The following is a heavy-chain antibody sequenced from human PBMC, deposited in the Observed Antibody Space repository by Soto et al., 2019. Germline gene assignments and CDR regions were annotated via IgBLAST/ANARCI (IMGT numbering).Heavy chain of an antibody. D-gene: IGHD3-16*02. CDR1: GYTFTSYD. Sequence: ASVKVSCKASGYTFTSYDINWERQATGQGLEWMGWMNPNSGNTGYAQKFQGRVTMTRNTSISTAYMELRSLRSEETAVYYCAVWGSYRTFDYWGQGALVTVSS. CDR2: MNPNSGNT. CDR3: AVWGSYRTFDY. J-gene: IGHJ4*02. V-gene: IGHV1-8*01.